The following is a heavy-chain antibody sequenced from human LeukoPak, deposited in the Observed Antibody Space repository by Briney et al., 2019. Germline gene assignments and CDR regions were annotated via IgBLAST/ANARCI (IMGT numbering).Heavy chain of an antibody. CDR2: IYYSGST. CDR3: ARPTLPGAFDI. V-gene: IGHV4-39*01. Sequence: SETLSLTCTVSGGSISSYYWGWIRQPPGKGLEWIGSIYYSGSTYHNPSLKSRVTISVDTSKNQFSLKLSSVTAADTAVYYCARPTLPGAFDIWGQGTMVTVSS. CDR1: GGSISSYY. J-gene: IGHJ3*02.